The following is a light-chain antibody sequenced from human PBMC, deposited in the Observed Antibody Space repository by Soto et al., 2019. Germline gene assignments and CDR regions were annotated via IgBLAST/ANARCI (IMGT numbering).Light chain of an antibody. CDR3: QQADSFPLT. CDR2: AAS. J-gene: IGKJ4*01. Sequence: DIQMTQSPSSVSASVGDRIIITCRASQYISTWLAWYQQKPGEAPKLLIFAASRLHGGVPSRFSGSGSGTDFTLIINNLQPEDFATYYCQQADSFPLTFGGGTKVEVK. CDR1: QYISTW. V-gene: IGKV1D-12*01.